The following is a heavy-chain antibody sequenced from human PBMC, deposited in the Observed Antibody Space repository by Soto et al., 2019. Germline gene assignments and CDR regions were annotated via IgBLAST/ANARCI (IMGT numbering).Heavy chain of an antibody. CDR3: ARAPSIGRFSYGLRHFDY. D-gene: IGHD5-18*01. J-gene: IGHJ4*02. Sequence: GGSLRLSCAASGFTFSSYSMTWVRQAPGKGLEWVSSISSHSNYIYYADSVKGRFTISRDNAKNSLYLQMDSLRAEDTAVYYFARAPSIGRFSYGLRHFDYWGQGTLVTVSS. CDR2: ISSHSNYI. V-gene: IGHV3-21*01. CDR1: GFTFSSYS.